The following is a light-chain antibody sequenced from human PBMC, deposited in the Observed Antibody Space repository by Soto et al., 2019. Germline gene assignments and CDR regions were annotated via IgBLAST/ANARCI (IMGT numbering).Light chain of an antibody. CDR1: QIVRSN. V-gene: IGKV3-15*01. J-gene: IGKJ1*01. CDR2: AAS. CDR3: QQYNEWPPFN. Sequence: DTVITHSPARLFVSQLERATLSLIASQIVRSNLSWYQQKPGQAPRLVIYAASTRATRIPDRFSGSVSGTEFTLTIRSLQSEDFAVYYCQQYNEWPPFNFGQGNRGDIK.